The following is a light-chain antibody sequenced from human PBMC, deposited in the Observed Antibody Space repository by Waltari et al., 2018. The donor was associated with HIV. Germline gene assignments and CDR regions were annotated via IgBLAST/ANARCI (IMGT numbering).Light chain of an antibody. CDR1: SSDVGGYNY. Sequence: QSALTQPASVSGSPGQSITISCTGTSSDVGGYNYVSWYQQHPGKAPKLMIYDVSNRPSGVSNRFSGSKSGNTASLTISGLQAEDEAEYYCSSYTSNITRVFGGGTKLTVL. CDR2: DVS. V-gene: IGLV2-14*03. CDR3: SSYTSNITRV. J-gene: IGLJ3*02.